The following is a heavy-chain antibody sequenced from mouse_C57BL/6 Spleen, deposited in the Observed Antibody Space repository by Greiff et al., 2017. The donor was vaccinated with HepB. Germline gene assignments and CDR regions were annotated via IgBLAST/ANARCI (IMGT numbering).Heavy chain of an antibody. CDR1: GFTFSSYG. CDR3: ARHPQNYYGSSDDY. Sequence: EVKLVESGGDLVKPGGSLKLSCAASGFTFSSYGMSWVRQTPDKRLEWVATISSCGSYTYYPDSVKGRFTISRDNAKNTLYLQMSSLKSEDTAMYYCARHPQNYYGSSDDYWGQGTTLTVSS. D-gene: IGHD1-1*01. CDR2: ISSCGSYT. V-gene: IGHV5-6*01. J-gene: IGHJ2*01.